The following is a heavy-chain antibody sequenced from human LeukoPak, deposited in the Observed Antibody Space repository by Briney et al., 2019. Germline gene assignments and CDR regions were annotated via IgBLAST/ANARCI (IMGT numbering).Heavy chain of an antibody. Sequence: GGSLRLSCAASGFTFSSYAMSWVRQAPGKGLKGVSAISGSGGSTYYADSVKGRFTISRDNAKNSLYLQMNSLRAEDTAVYYCASGGRDTAMVSYWGQGTLVTVSS. CDR3: ASGGRDTAMVSY. CDR2: ISGSGGST. J-gene: IGHJ4*02. D-gene: IGHD5-18*01. CDR1: GFTFSSYA. V-gene: IGHV3-23*01.